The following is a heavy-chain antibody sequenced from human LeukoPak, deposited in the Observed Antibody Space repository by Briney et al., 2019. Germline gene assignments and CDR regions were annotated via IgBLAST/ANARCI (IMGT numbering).Heavy chain of an antibody. CDR1: GGTFSSYA. J-gene: IGHJ6*03. V-gene: IGHV3-23*01. CDR3: AKNSYYGSGSYIGYMDV. D-gene: IGHD3-10*01. Sequence: SCKASGGTFSSYAISWVRQAPGKGLEWVSAISGSGGSTYYADSVKGRFTISRDNSKNTLYLQMNSLRAEDTAVYYCAKNSYYGSGSYIGYMDVWGKGTTVTVSS. CDR2: ISGSGGST.